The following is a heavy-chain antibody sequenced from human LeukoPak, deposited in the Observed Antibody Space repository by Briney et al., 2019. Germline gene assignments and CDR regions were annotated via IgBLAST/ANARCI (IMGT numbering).Heavy chain of an antibody. CDR1: GFTFSSYA. CDR3: AKRRDYGSGRGNWFDP. V-gene: IGHV3-23*01. CDR2: ISGSAGST. J-gene: IGHJ5*02. Sequence: GGSLRLSCAASGFTFSSYAMSWVRQAPGKGLEWVSAISGSAGSTYYADSVKGRFTISRDNSKNTLSLQMNSLRVEDTAVYYCAKRRDYGSGRGNWFDPWGQGTLVTVSS. D-gene: IGHD3-10*01.